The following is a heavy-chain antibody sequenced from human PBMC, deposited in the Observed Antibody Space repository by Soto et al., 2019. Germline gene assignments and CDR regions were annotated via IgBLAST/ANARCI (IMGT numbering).Heavy chain of an antibody. Sequence: SVKVSCKASGGTSSSYAISWVRQAPGQGLEWMGGIIPIFGTANYAQKFQGRVTITADESTSTAYMELSSLRSEDTAVYYCARGNYYGSGSIMDVWGQGTTVTVSS. V-gene: IGHV1-69*13. J-gene: IGHJ6*02. CDR2: IIPIFGTA. CDR1: GGTSSSYA. CDR3: ARGNYYGSGSIMDV. D-gene: IGHD3-10*01.